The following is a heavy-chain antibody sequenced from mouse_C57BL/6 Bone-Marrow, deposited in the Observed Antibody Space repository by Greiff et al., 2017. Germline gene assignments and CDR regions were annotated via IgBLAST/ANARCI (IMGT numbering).Heavy chain of an antibody. CDR1: GYTFTSYG. CDR2: IYPRSGNT. CDR3: TRVVYYYGSSAYYYAMDY. J-gene: IGHJ4*01. V-gene: IGHV1-81*01. Sequence: QVQLQQSGAELARPGASVKLSCKASGYTFTSYGISWVGQRTGQGLEWIGEIYPRSGNTYYTEKFKGKATLTADKSASTAYMELRSLTSEDSAVYFCTRVVYYYGSSAYYYAMDYWGQGTSVTGSS. D-gene: IGHD1-1*01.